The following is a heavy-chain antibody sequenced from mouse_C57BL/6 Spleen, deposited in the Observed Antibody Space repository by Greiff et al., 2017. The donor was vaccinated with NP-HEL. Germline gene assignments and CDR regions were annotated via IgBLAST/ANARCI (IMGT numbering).Heavy chain of an antibody. D-gene: IGHD1-1*01. J-gene: IGHJ3*01. Sequence: QVQLKESGAELVRPGTSVKVSCKASGYAFTNYLIEWVKQRPGQGLEWIGVINPGSGGTNYNEKFKGKATLTADKSSSTAYMQLSSLTSEDSAVYFCARERGLYYGSSPFAYWGQGTLVTVSA. CDR2: INPGSGGT. CDR1: GYAFTNYL. V-gene: IGHV1-54*01. CDR3: ARERGLYYGSSPFAY.